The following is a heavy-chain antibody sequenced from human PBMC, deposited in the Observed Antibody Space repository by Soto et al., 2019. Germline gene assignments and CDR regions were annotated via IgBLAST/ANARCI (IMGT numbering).Heavy chain of an antibody. CDR1: GGSITMGGYC. CDR2: ICHSGNT. Sequence: PSETLSLTCTVSGGSITMGGYCWSWIRQPPGQGLEWIGYICHSGNTYYNPSLKSRVTTSLDRSKNQFSLNLSSVTAADTAVYYCARVWFGESSWFDPWGQGTLVTVS. D-gene: IGHD3-10*01. CDR3: ARVWFGESSWFDP. V-gene: IGHV4-30-2*01. J-gene: IGHJ5*02.